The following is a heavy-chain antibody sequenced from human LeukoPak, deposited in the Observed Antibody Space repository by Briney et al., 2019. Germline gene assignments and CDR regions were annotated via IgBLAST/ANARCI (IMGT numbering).Heavy chain of an antibody. V-gene: IGHV4-61*10. CDR2: IYYSGST. Sequence: SETLSLTCTVSGGSVSTGSYYWSWIRQPAGRGLEWIGSIYYSGSTYYNPSLKSRVTISVDASKNQFSLKLSSVTAADTAVYYCAREKLAVAGTSLNAFDIWGQGTMVTVSS. J-gene: IGHJ3*02. CDR1: GGSVSTGSYY. D-gene: IGHD6-19*01. CDR3: AREKLAVAGTSLNAFDI.